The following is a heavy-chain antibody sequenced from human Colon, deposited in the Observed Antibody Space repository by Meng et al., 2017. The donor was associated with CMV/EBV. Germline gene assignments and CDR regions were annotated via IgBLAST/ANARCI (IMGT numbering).Heavy chain of an antibody. J-gene: IGHJ3*02. Sequence: ESLKISCAASGFTFSGYYWSWIRQPPGKGLEWIGEINHSGSTNYNPSLKSRVTISLDNSKNTLYLQMNSLRAEDTAVYYCVRGDSDSGIFHAFDIWGQGTLVTVSS. CDR2: INHSGST. V-gene: IGHV4-34*01. CDR1: GFTFSGYY. CDR3: VRGDSDSGIFHAFDI. D-gene: IGHD3-10*01.